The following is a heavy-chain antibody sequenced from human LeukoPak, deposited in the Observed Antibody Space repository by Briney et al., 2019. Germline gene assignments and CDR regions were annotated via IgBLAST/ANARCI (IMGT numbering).Heavy chain of an antibody. D-gene: IGHD4-17*01. CDR2: FDPEDGET. J-gene: IGHJ5*02. V-gene: IGHV1-24*01. CDR1: GYTLTELS. CDR3: ATFVKFPLHYGDYVPNWFDP. Sequence: ASVKVSCKVSGYTLTELSMHWVRQAPGKGLEWMGGFDPEDGETIYAQKFQGRVTMNEDTSTDTGHMELSSLRSEDTAVYYCATFVKFPLHYGDYVPNWFDPWGQGTLVTVSS.